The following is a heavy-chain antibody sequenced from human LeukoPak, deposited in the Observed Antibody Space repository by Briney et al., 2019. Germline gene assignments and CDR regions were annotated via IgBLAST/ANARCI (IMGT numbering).Heavy chain of an antibody. CDR3: ARDWSINLSRGSHFPGY. CDR2: ISYDGSSK. CDR1: GFTFTNYA. Sequence: GGSLRLSCAASGFTFTNYAIYWVRQAPGKGLEWVALISYDGSSKYYVDSVNGRFTISRDNSRSTVYLQMSRLTTDDTAVYYCARDWSINLSRGSHFPGYWGQGTLVTVFS. D-gene: IGHD2-8*02. V-gene: IGHV3-30-3*01. J-gene: IGHJ4*02.